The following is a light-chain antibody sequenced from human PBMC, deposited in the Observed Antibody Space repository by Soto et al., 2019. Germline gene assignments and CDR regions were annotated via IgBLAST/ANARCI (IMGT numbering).Light chain of an antibody. CDR1: SSDVGDYNY. CDR2: EVS. V-gene: IGLV2-14*01. CDR3: SSYISSSTLYV. Sequence: QSVLTQPASVSGSAGQSITISCTGTSSDVGDYNYVSWYQQHPGKAPKLVIYEVSNRPSGVSNRFSGSKSGNTASLTISGLQAEDEADYYCSSYISSSTLYVFGTGTKVNVL. J-gene: IGLJ1*01.